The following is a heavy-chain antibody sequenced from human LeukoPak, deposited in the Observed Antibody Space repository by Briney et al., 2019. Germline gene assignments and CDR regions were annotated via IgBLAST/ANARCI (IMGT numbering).Heavy chain of an antibody. V-gene: IGHV3-33*06. CDR1: GFTFSSYG. D-gene: IGHD1-26*01. CDR3: AKGWRGTADY. J-gene: IGHJ4*02. CDR2: IWYDGSNK. Sequence: GRSLRLSCAASGFTFSSYGMHWVRQAPGKGLEWVAVIWYDGSNKYYADSVKGRFTISRDNSKNTPYLQMNRLTAEDTAVYYCAKGWRGTADYWGQGTLVTVSS.